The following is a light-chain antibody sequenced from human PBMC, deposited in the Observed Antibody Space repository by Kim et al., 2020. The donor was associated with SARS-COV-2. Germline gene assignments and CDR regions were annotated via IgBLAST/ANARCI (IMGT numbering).Light chain of an antibody. J-gene: IGKJ4*01. CDR2: DAA. V-gene: IGKV3-11*01. CDR3: QQLNSLPPAVT. CDR1: QRIGIS. Sequence: PGEGAIRSSRARQRIGISLGWYQRKPGQAPRLLSYDAAIRAAGIPDRFRGGGSVTDFKLTIGRLEPEDFAVYYCQQLNSLPPAVTFGGGTKVDIK.